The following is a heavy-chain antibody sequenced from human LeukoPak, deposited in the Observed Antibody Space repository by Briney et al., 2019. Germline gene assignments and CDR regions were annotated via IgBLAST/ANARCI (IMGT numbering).Heavy chain of an antibody. V-gene: IGHV4-39*01. CDR1: GGSVSSSTYS. J-gene: IGHJ4*02. CDR3: ARHSGSYYVC. Sequence: SETLSLTCAVSGGSVSSSTYSWGWVRQPPGKGLEWIGSIYYSGSTYYNPSLKSRVTISVDTSKDQFSLKLSSVTAADTAVYYCARHSGSYYVCWGQGTLVTVSS. D-gene: IGHD1-26*01. CDR2: IYYSGST.